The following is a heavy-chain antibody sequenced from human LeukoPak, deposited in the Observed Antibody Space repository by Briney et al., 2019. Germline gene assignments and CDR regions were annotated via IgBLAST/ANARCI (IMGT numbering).Heavy chain of an antibody. Sequence: PGGSLRLSXAASGFTFSNYGMHWVRQAPGRGLEWVAVIWHDGSNKYYADSVKGRFTISRDNSKNTLYLQMNSPRVEDTAMYYCANGFDYWGQGILVTVSS. CDR3: ANGFDY. V-gene: IGHV3-33*06. CDR1: GFTFSNYG. CDR2: IWHDGSNK. J-gene: IGHJ4*02.